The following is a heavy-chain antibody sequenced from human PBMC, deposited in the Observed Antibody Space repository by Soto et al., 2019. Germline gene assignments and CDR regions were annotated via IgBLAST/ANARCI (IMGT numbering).Heavy chain of an antibody. CDR3: ARDQGTTGTYYFDY. V-gene: IGHV4-39*02. J-gene: IGHJ4*02. CDR2: IYYSGST. Sequence: SETLSLTCTVSGGYIRSSSYYWGWIRQPPGKGLEWIGSIYYSGSTYYNPSLKSRVTISVDTSKNQFSLKLSSVTAADTAVYYCARDQGTTGTYYFDYWGQGTLVTVSS. D-gene: IGHD1-1*01. CDR1: GGYIRSSSYY.